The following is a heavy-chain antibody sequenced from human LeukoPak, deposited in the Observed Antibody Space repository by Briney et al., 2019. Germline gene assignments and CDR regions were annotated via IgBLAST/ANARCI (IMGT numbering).Heavy chain of an antibody. Sequence: SETLSLTCTVSGGSISSYYWSWIRQPPGKGLEWIGYIYYSGSTNYNPSLKSRVTISVDTSKNQFSLKLSSVTAADTAVYYCARGPMGATVYWGQGTLVTVSS. CDR3: ARGPMGATVY. CDR1: GGSISSYY. V-gene: IGHV4-59*12. J-gene: IGHJ4*02. D-gene: IGHD1-26*01. CDR2: IYYSGST.